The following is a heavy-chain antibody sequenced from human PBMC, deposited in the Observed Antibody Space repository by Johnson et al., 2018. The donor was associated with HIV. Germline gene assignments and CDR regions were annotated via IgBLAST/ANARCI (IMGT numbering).Heavy chain of an antibody. D-gene: IGHD6-13*01. CDR1: GFTFSSYA. CDR3: AREIGSSWYSRAFDI. J-gene: IGHJ3*02. Sequence: VQLVESGGGVVRPGGSLRVSCAASGFTFSSYAMHWVRQAPGKGLEYVSAISSNGGSTYYANSVKGRFTISRDNSKNTLYRQMGSLRAEDMAVYYCAREIGSSWYSRAFDIWGQGTMVTVAS. V-gene: IGHV3-64*01. CDR2: ISSNGGST.